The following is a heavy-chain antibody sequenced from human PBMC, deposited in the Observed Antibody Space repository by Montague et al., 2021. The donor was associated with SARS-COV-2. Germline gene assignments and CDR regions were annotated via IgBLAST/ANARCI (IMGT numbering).Heavy chain of an antibody. D-gene: IGHD2-15*01. CDR1: GGSISSFY. CDR2: ISDSGST. J-gene: IGHJ4*02. V-gene: IGHV4-59*08. Sequence: SETLSLTCTDSGGSISSFYWSWFRQPPGKGLEWIGYISDSGSTNYNPSLTSRVTMSVDTSKNQFSLKVNSVTAADTAVYYCARHYSATLPAVYWGQETLVTVSS. CDR3: ARHYSATLPAVY.